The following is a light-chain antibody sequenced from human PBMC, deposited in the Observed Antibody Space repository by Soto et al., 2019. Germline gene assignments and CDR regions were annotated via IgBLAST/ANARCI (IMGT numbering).Light chain of an antibody. J-gene: IGKJ5*01. CDR2: KAS. CDR1: QSISSS. V-gene: IGKV1-5*03. Sequence: DIQMTQSPSTLSASIGDRVTITCRASQSISSSLVWYQQKPGKAPKLLIYKASSLESGVPSRFSGSGSGTEFTLTISSLQPDDFATYYFQQYNSYPITFGQGTRLEIQ. CDR3: QQYNSYPIT.